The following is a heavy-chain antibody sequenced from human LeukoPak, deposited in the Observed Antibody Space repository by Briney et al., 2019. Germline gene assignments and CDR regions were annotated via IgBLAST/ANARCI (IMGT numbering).Heavy chain of an antibody. D-gene: IGHD3-10*01. J-gene: IGHJ4*02. V-gene: IGHV3-23*01. CDR3: AKDQRGVYTSYYFDY. Sequence: GGSLRLSCAASGFTFSSYAMSWLRQAPGKGLEWVSAISGSGGSTYYADSVKGRFTISRDNSKNTLYLQMNSLRAEDTAVYYCAKDQRGVYTSYYFDYWGQGTLVTVSS. CDR1: GFTFSSYA. CDR2: ISGSGGST.